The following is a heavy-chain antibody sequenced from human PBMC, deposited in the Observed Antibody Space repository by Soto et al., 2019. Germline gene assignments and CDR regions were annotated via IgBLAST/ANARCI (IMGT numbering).Heavy chain of an antibody. Sequence: QVQLVQSGAEVKKPGSSVKVSCKASGGTFSSYAISWVRQAPGQGLEWMGGIIPIFGTANYAQKFQGRVTITADESTITAYMELSSLRSADTAVTKHPLSMRYARQNFYYWGKGTLVAVSA. D-gene: IGHD2-8*01. CDR2: IIPIFGTA. V-gene: IGHV1-69*12. J-gene: IGHJ4*02. CDR1: GGTFSSYA. CDR3: PLSMRYARQNFYY.